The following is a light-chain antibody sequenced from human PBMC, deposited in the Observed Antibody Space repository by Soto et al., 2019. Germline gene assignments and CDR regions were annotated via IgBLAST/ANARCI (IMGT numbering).Light chain of an antibody. J-gene: IGLJ1*01. V-gene: IGLV1-44*01. Sequence: QSVLTQPPSASGTPGQRVTISCSGSSSNIGSNTVNWYQQLPGTAPKLLIHSNNQRSSGVPDRFSGSKSGTSASLAISGLQSEDEADYYCAAWDDNVNGPSYVFGTATKVTVL. CDR2: SNN. CDR1: SSNIGSNT. CDR3: AAWDDNVNGPSYV.